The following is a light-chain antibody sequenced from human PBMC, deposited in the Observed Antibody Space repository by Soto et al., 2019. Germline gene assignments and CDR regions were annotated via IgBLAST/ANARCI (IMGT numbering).Light chain of an antibody. CDR3: QQYGDVPFT. CDR2: AAS. CDR1: HGVSVNS. Sequence: ELVLTQSSGTLSLSPGKRATLSCRASHGVSVNSLDWWQKKDGQAPRLLIYAASTRATGVPDRFSGSGSGTDFALNISRLETGDFAVYYCQQYGDVPFTFGPGTKLDSK. V-gene: IGKV3-20*01. J-gene: IGKJ3*01.